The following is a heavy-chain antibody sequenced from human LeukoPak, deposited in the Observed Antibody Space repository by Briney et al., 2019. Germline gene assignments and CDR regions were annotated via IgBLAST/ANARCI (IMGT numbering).Heavy chain of an antibody. CDR1: GFTFEKFN. CDR2: IKADGGEK. D-gene: IGHD6-6*01. J-gene: IGHJ4*02. Sequence: GGSLRLSCAASGFTFEKFNLNWVRQTPGKGLEWVAKIKADGGEKDHVASVKGRFTISRDNAKNSLYLQMNSLRVEDTAVYYCARGGAARPDFWGQGTLVTVSS. V-gene: IGHV3-7*01. CDR3: ARGGAARPDF.